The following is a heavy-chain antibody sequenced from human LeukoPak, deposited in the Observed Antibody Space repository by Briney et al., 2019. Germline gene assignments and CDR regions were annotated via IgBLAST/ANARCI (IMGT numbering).Heavy chain of an antibody. V-gene: IGHV1-2*02. CDR1: GYSFTGYY. CDR2: INPNSGGT. J-gene: IGHJ4*02. Sequence: ASVTVSCKASGYSFTGYYMHWVRQAPGQGLEWMGWINPNSGGTNYAQKFQGRVTMTRDTSISTAYMELSRLRSDDTAVYYCARGGPSGGYFDYWGQGTLVTVSS. D-gene: IGHD6-19*01. CDR3: ARGGPSGGYFDY.